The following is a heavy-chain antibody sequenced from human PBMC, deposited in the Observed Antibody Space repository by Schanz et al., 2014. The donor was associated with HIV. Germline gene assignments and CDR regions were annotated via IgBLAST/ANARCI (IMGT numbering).Heavy chain of an antibody. Sequence: EVQLLESGGGLVQPGGSLRLSCAASGFTFTSYAMSWVRQAPGKGLEWVSGISGNSGHTWYADSVKGRFTISRDISKNTLYLQMNSLRAEDTAGYYCAKEEQQLGGVGGYHFDYWGQGTLVTVSS. D-gene: IGHD6-13*01. CDR2: ISGNSGHT. CDR3: AKEEQQLGGVGGYHFDY. CDR1: GFTFTSYA. V-gene: IGHV3-23*01. J-gene: IGHJ4*02.